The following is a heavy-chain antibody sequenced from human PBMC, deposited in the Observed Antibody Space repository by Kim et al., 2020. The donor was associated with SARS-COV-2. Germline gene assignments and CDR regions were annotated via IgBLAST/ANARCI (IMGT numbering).Heavy chain of an antibody. CDR3: AGLFRKGYCSGGSCYRYFQH. Sequence: SETLSLTCAVYGGSFSGYYWSWIRQPPGKGLEWIGEINHSGSTNYNPSLKSRVTISVDTSKNQFSLKLSSVTAADTAVYYCAGLFRKGYCSGGSCYRYFQHWGQGTLVTVSS. V-gene: IGHV4-34*01. CDR2: INHSGST. J-gene: IGHJ1*01. CDR1: GGSFSGYY. D-gene: IGHD2-15*01.